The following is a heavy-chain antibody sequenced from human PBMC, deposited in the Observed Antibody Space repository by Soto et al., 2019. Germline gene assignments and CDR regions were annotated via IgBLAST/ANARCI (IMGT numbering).Heavy chain of an antibody. V-gene: IGHV3-30*18. D-gene: IGHD6-19*01. CDR1: GFTFSTYG. CDR3: AKEIIAVSGPWDFDN. Sequence: QVQLVGSGGGMVQPGRSLRLSCAASGFTFSTYGMSWVRQAPGKGLEWVAIISYDGIHKYYADSVKGRFTISRDNSRNTLYLQMNSLRAEDTAVYYCAKEIIAVSGPWDFDNWGQGTLVTVSS. CDR2: ISYDGIHK. J-gene: IGHJ4*02.